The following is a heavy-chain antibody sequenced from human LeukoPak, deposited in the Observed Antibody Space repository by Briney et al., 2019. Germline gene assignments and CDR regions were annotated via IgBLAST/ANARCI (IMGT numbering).Heavy chain of an antibody. CDR1: GGSISPYY. Sequence: PSETLSLTCTVSGGSISPYYWSWIRQPPGKGLEWIGYIYYSGSTNYNPSLKSRVTISVGTSKNQFSLKVTSVTAADTAVYYCAGTNRDGYSMPGFDYWGQGTLVTVSS. V-gene: IGHV4-59*08. D-gene: IGHD2-15*01. CDR3: AGTNRDGYSMPGFDY. J-gene: IGHJ4*02. CDR2: IYYSGST.